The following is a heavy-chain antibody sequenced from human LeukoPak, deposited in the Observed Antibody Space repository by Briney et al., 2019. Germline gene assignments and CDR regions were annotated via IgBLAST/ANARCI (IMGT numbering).Heavy chain of an antibody. Sequence: PSETLSLTCTVSGGSISSYYWSWIRQPPGKGLEWIGRIYYSGSTYYNPSLKSRVTISVDTSKNQFSLKLTSVTAADTAVYYCARQMAVDNWFDPWGQGTLVTVSS. CDR3: ARQMAVDNWFDP. CDR2: IYYSGST. V-gene: IGHV4-39*01. D-gene: IGHD5-24*01. J-gene: IGHJ5*02. CDR1: GGSISSYY.